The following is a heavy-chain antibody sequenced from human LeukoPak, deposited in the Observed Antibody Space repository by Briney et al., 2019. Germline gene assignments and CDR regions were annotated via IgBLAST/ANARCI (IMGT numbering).Heavy chain of an antibody. CDR3: ARDIPDY. Sequence: GGSLKLSCAASGFTFSTYSMNWVRQAPGKGLEWVSSISRSSTNIHYADSVKGRFTISRDNAKNSLYLQMNSLRAEDTAVYYCARDIPDYWGQGTQVTVSS. CDR2: ISRSSTNI. CDR1: GFTFSTYS. V-gene: IGHV3-21*01. J-gene: IGHJ4*02.